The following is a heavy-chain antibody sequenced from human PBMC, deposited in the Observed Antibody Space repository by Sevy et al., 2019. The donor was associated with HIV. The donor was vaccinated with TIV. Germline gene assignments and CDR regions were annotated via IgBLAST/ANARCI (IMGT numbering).Heavy chain of an antibody. J-gene: IGHJ4*02. D-gene: IGHD2-8*02. CDR1: GASITTYY. Sequence: SETLSLTCTVSGASITTYYWSWFRQPAGKGLEWIDRMHSGGNTNYNPSLQGRVTMSLDTSKNQFSLTLDFVTAADAAVYYCARDTGKNYWGQGILVTVSS. CDR2: MHSGGNT. CDR3: ARDTGKNY. V-gene: IGHV4-4*07.